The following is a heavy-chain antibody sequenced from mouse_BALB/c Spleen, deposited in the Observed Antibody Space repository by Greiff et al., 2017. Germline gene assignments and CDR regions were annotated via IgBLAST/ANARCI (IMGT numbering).Heavy chain of an antibody. CDR1: GYTFTSYW. J-gene: IGHJ3*01. V-gene: IGHV1S22*01. D-gene: IGHD2-3*01. Sequence: LKQPGSELVRPGASVKLSCKASGYTFTSYWMHWVKQRPGQGLEWIGNIYPGSGSTNYDEKFKSKATLTVDTSSSTAYMQLSSLTSEDSAVYYCTRDDGYYPAWFAYWGQGTLVTVSA. CDR3: TRDDGYYPAWFAY. CDR2: IYPGSGST.